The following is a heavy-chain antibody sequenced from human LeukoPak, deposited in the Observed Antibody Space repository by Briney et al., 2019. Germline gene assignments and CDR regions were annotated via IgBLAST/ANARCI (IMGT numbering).Heavy chain of an antibody. CDR1: GFTFSSYS. D-gene: IGHD2/OR15-2a*01. J-gene: IGHJ5*02. V-gene: IGHV3-21*01. CDR2: ISSSSSYI. CDR3: ARDLYPLGSGWFDP. Sequence: PGGSLRLSCAASGFTFSSYSMNWVRQAPGKGLEWVSSISSSSSYIYYADSVKGRFTISRDNAKNSLYLQMNSLRAENTAVYYCARDLYPLGSGWFDPWGQGTLVTVSS.